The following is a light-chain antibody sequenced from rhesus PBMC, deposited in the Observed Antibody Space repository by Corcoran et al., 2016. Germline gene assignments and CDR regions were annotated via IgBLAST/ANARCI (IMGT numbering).Light chain of an antibody. CDR2: YAA. Sequence: DIQMTQSPSSLSASVGDTVTITCRASQGISNYLAWYQQKPGKAPKPLIYYAANLESGVPSRFSGRGSGTDFTLTISSLQPEDFAIYYCQQHNSYPPTFGQWTKVEIK. J-gene: IGKJ1*01. CDR1: QGISNY. V-gene: IGKV1S14*01. CDR3: QQHNSYPPT.